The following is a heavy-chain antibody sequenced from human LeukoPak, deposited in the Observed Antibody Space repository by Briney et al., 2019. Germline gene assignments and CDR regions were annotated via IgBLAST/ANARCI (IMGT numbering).Heavy chain of an antibody. J-gene: IGHJ6*03. D-gene: IGHD1-14*01. V-gene: IGHV4-39*01. CDR2: IYYSGST. CDR3: ASTGFDMDV. CDR1: GGSISSSSYY. Sequence: SGTLSLTCTVSGGSISSSSYYWGWIRQPPGKGLEWIGSIYYSGSTYYNPSLKSRVTISVDTSKNQFSLKLSSVTAADAAVYYCASTGFDMDVWGKGTTVTVSS.